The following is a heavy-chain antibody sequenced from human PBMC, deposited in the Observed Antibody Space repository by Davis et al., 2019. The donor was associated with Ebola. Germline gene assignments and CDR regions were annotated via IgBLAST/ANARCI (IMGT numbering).Heavy chain of an antibody. Sequence: GGSLRLSCAASGFTFNIFDMHWVRQAPGRGLEWVAFVRSHGSDDHYADSVKGRFTISRDNAKNSLYLQMNSLRAEDTAVYYCARESGPAYFDYWGQGTLVTVSS. CDR3: ARESGPAYFDY. CDR1: GFTFNIFD. V-gene: IGHV3-30*02. D-gene: IGHD3-10*01. J-gene: IGHJ4*02. CDR2: VRSHGSDD.